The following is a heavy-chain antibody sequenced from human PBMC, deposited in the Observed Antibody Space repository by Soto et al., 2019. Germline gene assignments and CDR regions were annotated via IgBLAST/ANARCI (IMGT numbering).Heavy chain of an antibody. Sequence: SETLSLTCTVSGGSISSGDYYWSCIRQPPGKGLEWIGYIYYSGSTYYNPSLKSRVTISVDTSKNQFSLKLSSVTAADTAVYYCARVEGIAVAGTYNYWGQGTLVTVSS. J-gene: IGHJ4*02. D-gene: IGHD6-19*01. CDR3: ARVEGIAVAGTYNY. CDR1: GGSISSGDYY. CDR2: IYYSGST. V-gene: IGHV4-30-4*01.